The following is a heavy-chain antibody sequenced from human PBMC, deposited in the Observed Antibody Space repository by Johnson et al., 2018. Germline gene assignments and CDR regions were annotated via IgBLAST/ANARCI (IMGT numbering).Heavy chain of an antibody. CDR1: GGTFSSYA. CDR2: INPSGGST. D-gene: IGHD4-17*01. V-gene: IGHV1-46*01. J-gene: IGHJ6*02. Sequence: QVQLVQSGAEVKKPGSSVKVSCKASGGTFSSYAISWVRQAPGQGLAWMGIINPSGGSTSYAQKFQGVVTMTRDTSTSTVYLELSSLRSEDTAVYYCPRDLTGTLYDYDGMDDWGQGTTVTVSS. CDR3: PRDLTGTLYDYDGMDD.